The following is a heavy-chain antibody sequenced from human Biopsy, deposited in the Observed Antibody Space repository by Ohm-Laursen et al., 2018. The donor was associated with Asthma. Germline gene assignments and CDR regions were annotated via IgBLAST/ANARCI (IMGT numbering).Heavy chain of an antibody. D-gene: IGHD1-1*01. J-gene: IGHJ4*02. CDR3: ASDFPKDYVRYNSQF. Sequence: ASVKVSCKISGYSLTDLSMHWARQAPGQGLEWMGGHDHEEGGTVNARRFQGRVTMTEDTSTDTAYMELSSLSSDDAAVYYCASDFPKDYVRYNSQFWGQGTLVTVSS. V-gene: IGHV1-24*01. CDR1: GYSLTDLS. CDR2: HDHEEGGT.